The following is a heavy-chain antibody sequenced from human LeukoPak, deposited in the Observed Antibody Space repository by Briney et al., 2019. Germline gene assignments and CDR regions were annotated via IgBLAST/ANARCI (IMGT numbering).Heavy chain of an antibody. CDR3: ARVRQQLVRATFDY. Sequence: GGSLRLSCAASGFTFSSYSINWVRQAPGKGLEWVSSISSSNSYIYYADSVKGRFTISRDNAKNSLYLQMNSLRAEDTAVYYCARVRQQLVRATFDYWGQGTLVTVSS. D-gene: IGHD6-13*01. V-gene: IGHV3-21*01. CDR2: ISSSNSYI. CDR1: GFTFSSYS. J-gene: IGHJ4*02.